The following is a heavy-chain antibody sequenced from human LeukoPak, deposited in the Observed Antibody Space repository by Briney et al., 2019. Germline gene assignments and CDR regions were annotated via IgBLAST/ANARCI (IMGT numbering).Heavy chain of an antibody. CDR2: IFYTGRT. CDR1: GGSIRSSSYY. CDR3: ARGWYSGSYWGSLYYYYYMDV. D-gene: IGHD1-26*01. Sequence: SETLSLTCTVSGGSIRSSSYYWGWIRQPPGKGLEWIGSIFYTGRTYYNPSLKSRVTISVDTSKNQFSLKLSSVTAADTAVYYCARGWYSGSYWGSLYYYYYMDVWGKGTTVTISS. V-gene: IGHV4-39*07. J-gene: IGHJ6*03.